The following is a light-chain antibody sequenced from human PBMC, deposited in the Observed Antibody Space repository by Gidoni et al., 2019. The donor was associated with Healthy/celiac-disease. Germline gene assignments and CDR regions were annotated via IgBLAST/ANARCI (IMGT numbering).Light chain of an antibody. CDR3: QQYYSYPLA. CDR1: QGISSY. Sequence: SFSASTGDRVTITCRASQGISSYLAWYQQKPWTAPKLLIYAASTLQSGVPSRFSGSGSGTDFTLTISCLQSEDFATYYCQQYYSYPLAFGQXTKVEIK. CDR2: AAS. J-gene: IGKJ1*01. V-gene: IGKV1-8*01.